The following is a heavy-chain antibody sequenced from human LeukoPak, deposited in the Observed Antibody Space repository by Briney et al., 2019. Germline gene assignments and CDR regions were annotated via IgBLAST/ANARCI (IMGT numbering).Heavy chain of an antibody. CDR3: AKAGTQQWLLFVGVY. V-gene: IGHV3-30*02. CDR1: GFTFSTYG. D-gene: IGHD6-19*01. J-gene: IGHJ4*02. CDR2: IRYDGSNK. Sequence: GGSLRLSCAASGFTFSTYGMLWVRQAPGQGPEWVALIRYDGSNKYYADSVKGRFTISRDNSKNTLYLQMNSLRVEDTAMYYCAKAGTQQWLLFVGVYWGQGTLVTVSS.